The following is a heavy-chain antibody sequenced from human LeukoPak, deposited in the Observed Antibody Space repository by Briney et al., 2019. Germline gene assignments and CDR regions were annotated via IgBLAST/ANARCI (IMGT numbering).Heavy chain of an antibody. Sequence: KTGGSLRLSCAASGFTFSDYYMSWIRQAPGKGLEWVSYISSSGSTIYYADSVKGRFTISRDNAKNSLYLQMNSLRAEDTAVYYCARDHYYDSSPNWFDPWGQGTLVTVSS. D-gene: IGHD3-22*01. CDR3: ARDHYYDSSPNWFDP. V-gene: IGHV3-11*01. CDR2: ISSSGSTI. J-gene: IGHJ5*02. CDR1: GFTFSDYY.